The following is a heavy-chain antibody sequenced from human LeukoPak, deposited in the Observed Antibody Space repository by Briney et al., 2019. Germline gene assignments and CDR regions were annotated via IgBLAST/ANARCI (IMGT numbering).Heavy chain of an antibody. Sequence: SETLSLTCTVSGGPISSYYWSWIRQPPGKGLEGIGYIYYSGSTNYNPSLKSRVTISVDTSKNQFSLKLSSVTAADTAVYYCARLGRYFDYWGQGTLVTVSS. J-gene: IGHJ4*02. CDR1: GGPISSYY. CDR2: IYYSGST. V-gene: IGHV4-59*01. CDR3: ARLGRYFDY.